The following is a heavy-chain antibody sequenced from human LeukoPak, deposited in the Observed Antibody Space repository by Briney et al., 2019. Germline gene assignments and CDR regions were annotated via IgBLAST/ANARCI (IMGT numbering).Heavy chain of an antibody. Sequence: ASVKVSCKASGYTFTSYDINWVRQATGQGLEWMGWINPNSGGTNYAQKFQGRVTMTRDTSISTAYMELSSVRSDDTAVYYCARGSDYDFWSSYRNWGQGTLVTVAS. CDR2: INPNSGGT. CDR1: GYTFTSYD. CDR3: ARGSDYDFWSSYRN. V-gene: IGHV1-2*02. J-gene: IGHJ4*02. D-gene: IGHD3/OR15-3a*01.